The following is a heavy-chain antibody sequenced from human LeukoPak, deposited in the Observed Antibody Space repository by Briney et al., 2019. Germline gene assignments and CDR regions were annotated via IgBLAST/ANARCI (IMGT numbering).Heavy chain of an antibody. D-gene: IGHD6-25*01. Sequence: SQTLSLTCTVSGGSISSGDYYWSWIRQPPGKGLEWIGYIYYSGSTYYNPPLKSRVTISVDTSKNQFSLKLSSVTAADTAVYYCARGRRRDWFDPWGQGTLVTVSS. CDR2: IYYSGST. CDR3: ARGRRRDWFDP. V-gene: IGHV4-30-4*08. J-gene: IGHJ5*02. CDR1: GGSISSGDYY.